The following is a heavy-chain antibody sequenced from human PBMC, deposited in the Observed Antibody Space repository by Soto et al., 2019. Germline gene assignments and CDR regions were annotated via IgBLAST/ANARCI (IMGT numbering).Heavy chain of an antibody. CDR2: IFSSGST. Sequence: SETLSLTCTVSGGSISRYYWSWIRQAPGRGLEWIGNIFSSGSTNYNPSLKSRVAISVDTSKNQVSLKLNAVTTADTAVYYCAKEYYDFWSVTYSYYGLDVWGQGTTVTVSS. CDR1: GGSISRYY. J-gene: IGHJ6*02. CDR3: AKEYYDFWSVTYSYYGLDV. D-gene: IGHD3-3*01. V-gene: IGHV4-59*01.